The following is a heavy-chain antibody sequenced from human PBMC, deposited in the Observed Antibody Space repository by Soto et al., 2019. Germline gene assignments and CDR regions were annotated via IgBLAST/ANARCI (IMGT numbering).Heavy chain of an antibody. CDR1: GGTFSSYA. V-gene: IGHV1-69*13. Sequence: SVKVSCKASGGTFSSYAISWVRQAPGQGLEWMGGIIPIFGTANYAQKFQGRVTITADESTSTAYMELSSLRSEDTAVYYCARDQNAYCGGDCSKSPFDYWGQGTLVTVSS. J-gene: IGHJ4*02. CDR2: IIPIFGTA. CDR3: ARDQNAYCGGDCSKSPFDY. D-gene: IGHD2-21*02.